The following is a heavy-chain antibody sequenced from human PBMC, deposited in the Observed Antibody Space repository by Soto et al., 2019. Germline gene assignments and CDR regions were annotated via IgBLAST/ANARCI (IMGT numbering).Heavy chain of an antibody. CDR3: ARLGGYYQAFDQ. CDR2: IYYSGST. D-gene: IGHD3-22*01. Sequence: PSETLSLTCTVSGGSISSGDYYWSWIRQPPGKGLEWIGYIYYSGSTYYNPSLKSRVTVSLDTSKKQFSLKLRSVTAADTAVYFCARLGGYYQAFDQWGQGALVTVSS. V-gene: IGHV4-30-4*01. J-gene: IGHJ4*01. CDR1: GGSISSGDYY.